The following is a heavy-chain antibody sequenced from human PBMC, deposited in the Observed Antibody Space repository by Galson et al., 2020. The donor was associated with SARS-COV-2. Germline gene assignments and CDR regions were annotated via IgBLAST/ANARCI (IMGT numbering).Heavy chain of an antibody. CDR3: ARGADYLDSNGYYHPLY. CDR2: INPKNGGI. D-gene: IGHD3-22*01. Sequence: GESLKIYCKTSGFTFTGFYMHWVRQAPGQGLEWMAWINPKNGGINYAQNFQGRVTMTGDTSTNTAYMELSSLRSDDTAVYFCARGADYLDSNGYYHPLYWCQGTLVTVSS. V-gene: IGHV1-2*02. J-gene: IGHJ4*02. CDR1: GFTFTGFY.